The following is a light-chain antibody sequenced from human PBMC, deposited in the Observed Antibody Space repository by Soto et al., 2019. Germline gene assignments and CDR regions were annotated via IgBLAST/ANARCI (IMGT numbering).Light chain of an antibody. J-gene: IGKJ2*01. CDR1: QSVSSN. V-gene: IGKV3-15*01. CDR2: GAS. Sequence: EIVMTQSLATLSVSPGERATLSCRASQSVSSNFAWYQQKPGQAPRLLIYGASTRATGIPARFSGSGSGTEFTLTISSLQSEDFTVYYCQQYNNWPPFPFGQGTKLEIK. CDR3: QQYNNWPPFP.